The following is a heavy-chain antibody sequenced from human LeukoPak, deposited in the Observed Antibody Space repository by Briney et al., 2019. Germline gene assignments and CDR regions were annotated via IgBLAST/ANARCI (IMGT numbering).Heavy chain of an antibody. J-gene: IGHJ4*02. D-gene: IGHD1-14*01. CDR3: ARDRARYQERPTYFDL. V-gene: IGHV4-34*01. CDR1: GGSFSGYY. CDR2: INHSGST. Sequence: ETLSLTCAVYGGSFSGYYWSWIRQPPGKGLEWIGEINHSGSTNYNPSLKSRVTISVDTSKNQFSLKLSSVTAADTAVYYCARDRARYQERPTYFDLWGQGTLVTVSS.